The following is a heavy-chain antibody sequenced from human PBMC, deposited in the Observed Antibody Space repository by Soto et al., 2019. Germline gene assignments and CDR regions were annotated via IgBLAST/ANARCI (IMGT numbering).Heavy chain of an antibody. V-gene: IGHV3-30*18. CDR3: AKDGYSSSWNY. Sequence: HPGGSLRLSCAASGFTFSSYGMHWVRQAPGKGLEWVAVISYDGSNKYYADSVKGRFTISRDNSKNTLYLQMNSLRAEDTAVYYCAKDGYSSSWNYWGQGTLVTVSS. J-gene: IGHJ4*02. D-gene: IGHD6-13*01. CDR2: ISYDGSNK. CDR1: GFTFSSYG.